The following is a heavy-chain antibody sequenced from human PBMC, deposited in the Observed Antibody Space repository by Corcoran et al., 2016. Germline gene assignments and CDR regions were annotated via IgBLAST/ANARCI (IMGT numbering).Heavy chain of an antibody. Sequence: QVQLVESGGGVVQPGRSLRLSCAASGFIFSSSGMHWVRQAPGKGPEWVAVISYDGSNKYYADSVKGRFTISRDNSKNTLYLQMNSLRAEDTAVYYCAKDTGRWELLSYFDYWGQGTLVTVSS. D-gene: IGHD1-26*01. V-gene: IGHV3-30*18. CDR3: AKDTGRWELLSYFDY. J-gene: IGHJ4*02. CDR2: ISYDGSNK. CDR1: GFIFSSSG.